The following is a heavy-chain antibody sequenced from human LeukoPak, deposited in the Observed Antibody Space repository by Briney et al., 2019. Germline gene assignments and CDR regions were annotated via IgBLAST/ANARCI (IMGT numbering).Heavy chain of an antibody. CDR1: GYTLTELS. CDR2: FDPEDGET. Sequence: ASVRASCKVSGYTLTELSMHWVRQAPGKGLEWMGGFDPEDGETIYAQKFQGRVTMTEDTSTDTAYMELSSLRSEDTAVYYCATWAYCGGDCYSVPFDYWGQGTLVTVSS. J-gene: IGHJ4*02. V-gene: IGHV1-24*01. CDR3: ATWAYCGGDCYSVPFDY. D-gene: IGHD2-21*02.